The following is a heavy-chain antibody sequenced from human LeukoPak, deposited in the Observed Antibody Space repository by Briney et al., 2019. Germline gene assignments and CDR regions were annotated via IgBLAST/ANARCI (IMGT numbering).Heavy chain of an antibody. CDR2: IYHSGST. D-gene: IGHD2-2*01. V-gene: IGHV4-4*02. Sequence: SETLSLTCAVSGGSISSSNWWSWVRQPPGKGLEWIGEIYHSGSTNYNPSLKSRVTISVDKSKNQFSLKLSSVTAADTAVYYCASGEGYCSSTSCSRQINAFDIWGQGTMVTVSS. J-gene: IGHJ3*02. CDR1: GGSISSSNW. CDR3: ASGEGYCSSTSCSRQINAFDI.